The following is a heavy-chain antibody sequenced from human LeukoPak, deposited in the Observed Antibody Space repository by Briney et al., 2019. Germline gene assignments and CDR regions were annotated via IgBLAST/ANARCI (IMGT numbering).Heavy chain of an antibody. Sequence: PGGSLRLSCAASGITVSTNYMSWVRQAPGKGLEWVSIAFSDGRTFYADSVKGRFTISRDNSKNMLYLQMNSLRAEDTAVYYCAREPGTDYRKYYFDYWGQGTLVTVSS. CDR3: AREPGTDYRKYYFDY. CDR1: GITVSTNY. V-gene: IGHV3-53*01. D-gene: IGHD3/OR15-3a*01. CDR2: AFSDGRT. J-gene: IGHJ4*02.